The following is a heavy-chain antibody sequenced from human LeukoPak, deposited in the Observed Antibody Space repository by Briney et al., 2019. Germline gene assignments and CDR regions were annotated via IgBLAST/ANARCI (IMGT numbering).Heavy chain of an antibody. CDR3: ATYSGYDTLDYYYMDV. CDR2: ISYDGSNK. V-gene: IGHV3-30*03. D-gene: IGHD5-12*01. Sequence: GGSLRLSCAASGFTFSNYGMHWVRQAPGKGLEWVAFISYDGSNKYYADSVKGRFTISRDNSKNTLYLQMNSLRAEDTAVYYCATYSGYDTLDYYYMDVWGKGTTVTVSS. J-gene: IGHJ6*03. CDR1: GFTFSNYG.